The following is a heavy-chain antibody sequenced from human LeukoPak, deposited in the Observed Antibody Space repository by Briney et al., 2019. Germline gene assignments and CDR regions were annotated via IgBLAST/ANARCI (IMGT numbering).Heavy chain of an antibody. CDR2: IYYSGST. D-gene: IGHD1-1*01. V-gene: IGHV4-59*01. CDR1: GGSISSYY. J-gene: IGHJ3*02. CDR3: ARDNWAYLDAFDI. Sequence: PSETLFLTCTVSGGSISSYYWSWIRQPPGKGLEWIGYIYYSGSTNYNPSLKSRVTISVDTSKNQFSLKLSSVTAADTAVYYCARDNWAYLDAFDIWGQGTMVTVSS.